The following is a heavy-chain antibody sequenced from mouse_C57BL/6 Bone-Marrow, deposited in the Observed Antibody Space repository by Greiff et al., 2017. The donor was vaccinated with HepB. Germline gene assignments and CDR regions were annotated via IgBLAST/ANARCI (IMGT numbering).Heavy chain of an antibody. CDR1: GYSITSDY. J-gene: IGHJ1*03. Sequence: EVMLVESGPGLAKPSQTLSLTCSVTGYSITSDYWNWIRKFPGNKLEYMGYISYSGSTYYNPSLKSRISITRDTYKNQYYLQLNAVTTEDTATYYCAREGKSNFDWYFDVWGTGTTVTVSS. D-gene: IGHD2-5*01. CDR2: ISYSGST. V-gene: IGHV3-8*01. CDR3: AREGKSNFDWYFDV.